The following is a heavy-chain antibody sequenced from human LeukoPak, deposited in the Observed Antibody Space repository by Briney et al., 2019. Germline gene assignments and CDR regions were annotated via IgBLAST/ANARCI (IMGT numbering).Heavy chain of an antibody. Sequence: GRSLRLSCAASGFTFSSYGMHWVRQAPGKRLEWVAVIWYDGSNKYYADSVKGRFTISRDNSKNTLYLQMNSLRAEDTAVYYCAKDHRRDGYNFDRYWGQGTLVTVSS. J-gene: IGHJ4*02. CDR1: GFTFSSYG. D-gene: IGHD5-24*01. CDR2: IWYDGSNK. CDR3: AKDHRRDGYNFDRY. V-gene: IGHV3-33*06.